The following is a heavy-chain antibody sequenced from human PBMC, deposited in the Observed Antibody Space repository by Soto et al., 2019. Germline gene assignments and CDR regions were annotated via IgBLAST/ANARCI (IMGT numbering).Heavy chain of an antibody. CDR1: GYTFTGYA. D-gene: IGHD2-21*02. CDR2: INAGNGNT. Sequence: QVQLVQSGAEEKKPGASVKVSCKASGYTFTGYAMHWVRQAPGQRLEWMGWINAGNGNTKYSQKFQGRVTITRATTASSAYMGLRSLSSEATAVYYCARAVVVPADYDYWGQGTMVTVSS. V-gene: IGHV1-3*05. J-gene: IGHJ4*02. CDR3: ARAVVVPADYDY.